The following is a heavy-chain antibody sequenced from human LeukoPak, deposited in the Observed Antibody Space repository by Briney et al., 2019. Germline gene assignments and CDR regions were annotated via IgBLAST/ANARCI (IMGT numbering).Heavy chain of an antibody. J-gene: IGHJ4*02. CDR3: ARDRYDSSGSFDY. CDR2: IYYSGST. D-gene: IGHD3-22*01. Sequence: SETLSLTCTVSGGSISSSIYYWGWIRQPPGKGLEWIGSIYYSGSTYYNPSLKSRVTISVDTSKNQFSLKLSSVTAADTAVYYCARDRYDSSGSFDYWGQGTLVTVSS. CDR1: GGSISSSIYY. V-gene: IGHV4-39*07.